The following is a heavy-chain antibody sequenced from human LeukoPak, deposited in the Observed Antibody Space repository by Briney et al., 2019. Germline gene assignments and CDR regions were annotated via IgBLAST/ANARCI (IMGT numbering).Heavy chain of an antibody. CDR3: ARPQIRGHNDAFDI. Sequence: GESLKISCKGSGYSFTTYWIGWVRQMPGKGLEWMGIIYPGDSNTRYSPSFQGQVTISADKSLSTVYLQWSSLKASDTAMYYCARPQIRGHNDAFDIWGQGTMVTVSS. D-gene: IGHD3-10*01. J-gene: IGHJ3*02. V-gene: IGHV5-51*01. CDR2: IYPGDSNT. CDR1: GYSFTTYW.